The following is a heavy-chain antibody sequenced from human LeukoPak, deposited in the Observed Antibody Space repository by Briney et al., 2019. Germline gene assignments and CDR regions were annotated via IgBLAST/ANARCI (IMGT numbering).Heavy chain of an antibody. CDR2: INPDGSER. V-gene: IGHV3-7*03. CDR1: GDTFRTYW. D-gene: IGHD1-26*01. J-gene: IGHJ4*02. Sequence: GGSVRLSCAASGDTFRTYWMHWARQAPGKGLEWVANINPDGSERYYVDSVTGRFTISRDNAKNSLFLQMNSLRAEDTAVYYCAKSRVGYDYWGPGNLSTVSS. CDR3: AKSRVGYDY.